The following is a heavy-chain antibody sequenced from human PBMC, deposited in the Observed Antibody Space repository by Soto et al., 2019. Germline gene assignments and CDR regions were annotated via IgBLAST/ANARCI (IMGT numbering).Heavy chain of an antibody. CDR3: ARGGYRSSWREIIDY. J-gene: IGHJ4*02. D-gene: IGHD5-18*01. Sequence: QVQLQQWGAGLLKPSETLSLTCVVYGGSFSGYYWSWIRQPPGKGLEWIGEINHSGSTNYSPSLKSRVSMSVDTSKNQISLKMSSVTDAHTATYYCARGGYRSSWREIIDYWGQGTLVTVSS. CDR1: GGSFSGYY. V-gene: IGHV4-34*01. CDR2: INHSGST.